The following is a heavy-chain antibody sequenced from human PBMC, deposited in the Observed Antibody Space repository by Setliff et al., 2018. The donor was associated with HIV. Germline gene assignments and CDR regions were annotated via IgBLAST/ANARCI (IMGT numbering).Heavy chain of an antibody. V-gene: IGHV1-69*13. CDR1: GGTFSSYA. Sequence: SVKVSCKASGGTFSSYAISWVRQAPGQGLEWMGVIIPIFGTANYAQKFQGRVTITADESTSTAYMELSSLRSEDTAVYYCARDFTGGDGYNFWDYWGQGTLVTVSS. J-gene: IGHJ4*02. CDR3: ARDFTGGDGYNFWDY. D-gene: IGHD3-3*01. CDR2: IIPIFGTA.